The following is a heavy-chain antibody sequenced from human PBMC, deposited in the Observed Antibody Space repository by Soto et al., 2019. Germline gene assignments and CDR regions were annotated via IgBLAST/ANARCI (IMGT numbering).Heavy chain of an antibody. CDR2: IIPIFGTA. V-gene: IGHV1-69*06. CDR3: ARDSGGSSWYNWFDP. Sequence: SVKVSCKASGGTFSSYAISWVRQAPGQGLEWMGGIIPIFGTANYAQKFQGRVTITADKSTSTAYMELSSLRSEDTAVYYCARDSGGSSWYNWFDPWGQGTLVTISS. D-gene: IGHD6-13*01. CDR1: GGTFSSYA. J-gene: IGHJ5*02.